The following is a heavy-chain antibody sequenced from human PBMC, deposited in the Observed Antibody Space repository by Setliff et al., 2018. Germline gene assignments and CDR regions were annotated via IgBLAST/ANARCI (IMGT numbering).Heavy chain of an antibody. CDR1: GSTLTELT. Sequence: ASVKVSCKVSGSTLTELTMYWVRQAPGKGLEWMGSFNPEDGEIIYAQKFLGRVTMTEDTSTDTAYMELSSLRSEDTAVYYCATKDYDTSGYFRPFGFWGKGTLVTVP. CDR2: FNPEDGEI. V-gene: IGHV1-24*01. J-gene: IGHJ4*01. CDR3: ATKDYDTSGYFRPFGF. D-gene: IGHD3-22*01.